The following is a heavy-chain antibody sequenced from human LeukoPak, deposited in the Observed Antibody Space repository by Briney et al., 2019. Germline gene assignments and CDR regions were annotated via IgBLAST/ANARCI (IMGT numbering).Heavy chain of an antibody. D-gene: IGHD4-17*01. V-gene: IGHV3-23*01. CDR1: GLTFSNYA. CDR2: ITGSGRGT. Sequence: RGSLTLSCTASGLTFSNYATTWVRQAPGKGLEWVSSITGSGRGTYYADSVKGRFSVSRDNSQNTVFLHMNSLRADDTALYYCSKDPNGDYVGAFDMWGPGTMVTVSS. CDR3: SKDPNGDYVGAFDM. J-gene: IGHJ3*02.